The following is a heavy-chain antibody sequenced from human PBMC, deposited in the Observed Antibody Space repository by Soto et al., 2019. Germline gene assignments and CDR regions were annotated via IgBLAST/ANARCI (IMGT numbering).Heavy chain of an antibody. D-gene: IGHD6-13*01. J-gene: IGHJ6*03. Sequence: EAQLVESGGGWVQPGGSLRLSCAAPGFTFSNYEMHWVRQAPGKGLDYVSGIRNNGAHTDYPKSVKGRFTISRDNSENTLYLQVGSLRAEDMALYYCARRGYGSRWPNVYMDVWGKGTTVTVSS. CDR1: GFTFSNYE. V-gene: IGHV3-64*01. CDR2: IRNNGAHT. CDR3: ARRGYGSRWPNVYMDV.